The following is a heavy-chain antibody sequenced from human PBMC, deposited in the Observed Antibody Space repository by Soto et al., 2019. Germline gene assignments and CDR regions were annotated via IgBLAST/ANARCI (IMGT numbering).Heavy chain of an antibody. V-gene: IGHV1-69*12. D-gene: IGHD2-15*01. CDR3: ARSDCSGGSCYWSDDY. CDR1: GGTFSSYA. CDR2: IIPIFGTA. Sequence: QVQLVQSGAEVKKPGSSVKVSCKASGGTFSSYAISWVRQAPGQGLEWMGGIIPIFGTANYAQKFQGRVTITAAEHKSTAYRELSSLRSEDTAVYYCARSDCSGGSCYWSDDYWGQGTLVTVSS. J-gene: IGHJ4*02.